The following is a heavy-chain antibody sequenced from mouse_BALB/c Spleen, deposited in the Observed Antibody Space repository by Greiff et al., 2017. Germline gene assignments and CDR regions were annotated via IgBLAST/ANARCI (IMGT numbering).Heavy chain of an antibody. CDR1: GYTFTSYY. V-gene: IGHV1S81*02. Sequence: VKLVESGAELVKPGASVKLSCKASGYTFTSYYMYWVKQRPGQGLEWIGEINPSNGGTNFNEKFKSKATLTVDKSSSTAYMQLSSLTSEDSAVYYCTRYGYYEAWFAYWGQGTLVTVSA. CDR3: TRYGYYEAWFAY. D-gene: IGHD2-3*01. J-gene: IGHJ3*01. CDR2: INPSNGGT.